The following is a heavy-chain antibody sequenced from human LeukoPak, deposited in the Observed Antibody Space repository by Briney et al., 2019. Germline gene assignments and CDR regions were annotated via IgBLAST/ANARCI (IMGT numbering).Heavy chain of an antibody. CDR2: ISSSSTI. J-gene: IGHJ4*02. Sequence: PGGSLRVSCAASGFTFSSYSMNWVRQAPGKGLEWVSYISSSSTIFYADSVKGRFTISRDNAKNSLYLQMNSLRAEDTAVYYCARRHDYGDYWFDYWGQGTLVTVSS. CDR3: ARRHDYGDYWFDY. CDR1: GFTFSSYS. D-gene: IGHD4-17*01. V-gene: IGHV3-48*01.